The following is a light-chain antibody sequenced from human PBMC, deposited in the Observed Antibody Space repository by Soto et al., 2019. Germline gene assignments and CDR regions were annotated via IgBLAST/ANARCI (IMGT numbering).Light chain of an antibody. V-gene: IGKV1-9*01. CDR2: GAS. CDR3: QQYNNWPRAT. CDR1: QGIRSY. J-gene: IGKJ4*01. Sequence: DIQLTQSPSFLSASVGDRVTITCRASQGIRSYLAWYQQRPGKAPELLIYGASTLRPGGASRFSGSGSGTEFPLTISILQPEDFGVYYCQQYNNWPRATFCGGTKV.